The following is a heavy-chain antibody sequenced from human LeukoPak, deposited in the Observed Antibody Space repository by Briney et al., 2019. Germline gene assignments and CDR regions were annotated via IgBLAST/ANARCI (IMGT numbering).Heavy chain of an antibody. CDR1: GYTFTGYY. CDR3: ARDYNPSSGWFSDY. D-gene: IGHD6-19*01. Sequence: ASVKVSCKASGYTFTGYYMHWVRQAPGQGLEWMGWINPNSGGTNYAQKFQGRVTMTRDTSISTAYMELSRLRSDDTAVYYCARDYNPSSGWFSDYWGQGTLVTVSS. CDR2: INPNSGGT. J-gene: IGHJ4*02. V-gene: IGHV1-2*02.